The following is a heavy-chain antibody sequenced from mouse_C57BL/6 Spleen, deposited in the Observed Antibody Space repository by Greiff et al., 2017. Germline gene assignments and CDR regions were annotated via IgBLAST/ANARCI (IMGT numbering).Heavy chain of an antibody. J-gene: IGHJ4*01. CDR3: ARGWDYAMDY. CDR2: IDPSDSET. V-gene: IGHV1-52*01. Sequence: QVQLQQPGAELVRPGSSVKLSCKASGYTFTSYWMHWVKQRPIQGLEWIGNIDPSDSETHYNQKFKDKATLTVDKSSSIAYMQLSSLTSEDSAVYYCARGWDYAMDYWGQGTSVTVSS. CDR1: GYTFTSYW. D-gene: IGHD1-1*02.